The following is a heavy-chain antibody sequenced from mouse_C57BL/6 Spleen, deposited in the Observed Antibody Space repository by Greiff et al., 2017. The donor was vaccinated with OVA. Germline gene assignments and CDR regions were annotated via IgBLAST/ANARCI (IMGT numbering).Heavy chain of an antibody. CDR1: GYTFTDYN. CDR2: INPNNGGT. D-gene: IGHD2-4*01. CDR3: ARGEDYDQG. J-gene: IGHJ2*01. Sequence: VQLKESGPELVKPGASVKMSCKASGYTFTDYNMHWVKQSHGKSLEWIGYINPNNGGTSYNQKFKGKATLTVNKSSSTAYMELRSLTSEDSAVYYCARGEDYDQGWGQGTTLTVSS. V-gene: IGHV1-22*01.